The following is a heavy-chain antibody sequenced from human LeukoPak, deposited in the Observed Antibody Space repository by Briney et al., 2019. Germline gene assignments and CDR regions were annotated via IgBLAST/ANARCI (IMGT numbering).Heavy chain of an antibody. CDR2: INPNSGGT. CDR3: ARDLNCSSTSCYAWYNWFDP. Sequence: ASVKVSCKASGYTFTGYYIHWLRQAPGQGLEWMGFINPNSGGTNYAQKFQGRVTMTRDTSISTAYMELSRLRSDDTAVYYCARDLNCSSTSCYAWYNWFDPWGQGTLVTVSS. V-gene: IGHV1-2*02. J-gene: IGHJ5*02. D-gene: IGHD2-2*01. CDR1: GYTFTGYY.